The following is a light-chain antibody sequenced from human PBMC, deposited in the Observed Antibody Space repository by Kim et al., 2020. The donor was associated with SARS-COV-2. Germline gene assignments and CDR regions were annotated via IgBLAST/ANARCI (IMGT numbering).Light chain of an antibody. V-gene: IGLV1-40*03. J-gene: IGLJ3*02. CDR2: SDL. Sequence: VAISCTRSICTIGADYSVLWYQYLPGTVPQLLICSDLNRPSGVPDRFSVSRSGASASLAITGLQAEDEADYYCQSYYSSLSNWVFGGGTKVTVL. CDR3: QSYYSSLSNWV. CDR1: ICTIGADYS.